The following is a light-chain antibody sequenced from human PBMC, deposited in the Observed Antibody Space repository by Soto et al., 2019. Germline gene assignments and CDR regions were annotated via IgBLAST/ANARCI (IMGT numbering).Light chain of an antibody. CDR1: QTVSSN. V-gene: IGKV3-15*01. CDR2: RVS. J-gene: IGKJ4*01. Sequence: EIVMTQSPATLSVSPGERATLSCRASQTVSSNLAWYQQQPGQAPRLLIYRVSTTATGVPARFSGSGSGTEFTLTIRILQSEDFAVYYCQHYNSWPLSFGGGTTVEIK. CDR3: QHYNSWPLS.